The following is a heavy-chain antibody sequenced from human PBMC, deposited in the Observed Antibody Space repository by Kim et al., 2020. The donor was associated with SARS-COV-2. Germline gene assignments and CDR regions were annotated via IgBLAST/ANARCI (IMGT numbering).Heavy chain of an antibody. Sequence: ASVKVSCKASGYTFTSYGISWVRQAPGQGLEWMGWISAYNGNTNYAQKLQGRVTMTTDTSTSTAYMELRSLRSDDTAVYYCARDPPSPDGSGSYYRNYYYYGMDVWGQGTTVTVSS. CDR1: GYTFTSYG. J-gene: IGHJ6*02. CDR3: ARDPPSPDGSGSYYRNYYYYGMDV. CDR2: ISAYNGNT. D-gene: IGHD3-10*01. V-gene: IGHV1-18*01.